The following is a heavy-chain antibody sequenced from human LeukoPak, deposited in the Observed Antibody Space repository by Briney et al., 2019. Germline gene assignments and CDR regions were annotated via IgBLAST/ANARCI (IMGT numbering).Heavy chain of an antibody. CDR3: AREDRGFDY. D-gene: IGHD2-15*01. CDR1: GFTFSSYA. Sequence: GRSLRLSCAASGFTFSSYAMHWVRQAPGKGLEWVAVISYDGSNKYYADSVKGRFTISRDNSKSTLYLQMNGLRAEDTAVYYCAREDRGFDYWGQGTLVSVSS. J-gene: IGHJ4*02. V-gene: IGHV3-30*04. CDR2: ISYDGSNK.